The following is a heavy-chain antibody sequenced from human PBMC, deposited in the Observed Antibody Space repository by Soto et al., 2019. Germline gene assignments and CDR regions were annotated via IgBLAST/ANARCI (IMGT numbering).Heavy chain of an antibody. D-gene: IGHD2-2*02. J-gene: IGHJ6*02. Sequence: GGSLRLSCVASGFTFRSYAMSWVRQAPGKGLEWVSSITDTGGSTHYADSVKGRFIISRDNSNNTLYLQMNNLRDDDTAVYYCVREGGVPAAIGHYYYGMGVWGQGTAVTVSS. CDR1: GFTFRSYA. CDR3: VREGGVPAAIGHYYYGMGV. CDR2: ITDTGGST. V-gene: IGHV3-23*01.